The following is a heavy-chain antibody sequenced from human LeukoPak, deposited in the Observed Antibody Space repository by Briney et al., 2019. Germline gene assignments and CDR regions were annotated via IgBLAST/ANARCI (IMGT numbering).Heavy chain of an antibody. J-gene: IGHJ2*01. V-gene: IGHV3-9*01. CDR3: AKGAGALGFYWYFDL. Sequence: PGRSLRLSCAASGFTFDDYAMHWVRQAPGKGLEWVSGISWNSGSIGYADSVKGRFTISRDNAKNSLYLQMNSLRAEDTALYYCAKGAGALGFYWYFDLWGRGTLVTVSS. D-gene: IGHD7-27*01. CDR2: ISWNSGSI. CDR1: GFTFDDYA.